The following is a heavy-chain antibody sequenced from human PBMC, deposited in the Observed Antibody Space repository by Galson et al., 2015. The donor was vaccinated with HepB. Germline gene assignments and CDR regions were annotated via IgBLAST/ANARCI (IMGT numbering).Heavy chain of an antibody. J-gene: IGHJ6*02. CDR3: AREGSSGWYEALSMDV. Sequence: SLRLSCAASGFTFSSYSMNWVRQAPGKGLECVSSISSSSSYIYYADSVKGRFTISRDNAKNSLYLQMNSLRAEDTAVYYCAREGSSGWYEALSMDVWGQGTTVTVSS. CDR2: ISSSSSYI. D-gene: IGHD6-19*01. CDR1: GFTFSSYS. V-gene: IGHV3-21*01.